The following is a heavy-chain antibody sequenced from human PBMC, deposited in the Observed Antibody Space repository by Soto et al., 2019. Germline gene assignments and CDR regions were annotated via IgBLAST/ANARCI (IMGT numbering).Heavy chain of an antibody. CDR1: GGSFSGYY. CDR2: INHSGST. Sequence: SETLSLTCAVYGGSFSGYYWIWIRQPPGKGLEWIGEINHSGSTNYNPSLKSRVTISVDTSKNQFSLKLSSVTAADTAVYYCARGRAYYDFWSGYYTPYGMDVWGQGTTVTVSS. D-gene: IGHD3-3*01. V-gene: IGHV4-34*01. J-gene: IGHJ6*02. CDR3: ARGRAYYDFWSGYYTPYGMDV.